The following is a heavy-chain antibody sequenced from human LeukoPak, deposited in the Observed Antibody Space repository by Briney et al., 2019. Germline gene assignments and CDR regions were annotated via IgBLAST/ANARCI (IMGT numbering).Heavy chain of an antibody. J-gene: IGHJ3*02. CDR2: IYYSGST. CDR3: ARVPYYYGSGSYYKDAFDI. V-gene: IGHV4-59*01. CDR1: GGSISSYY. D-gene: IGHD3-10*01. Sequence: PSETLSLTCTVSGGSISSYYWSWIRQPPGKGLEWIGYIYYSGSTNYNPSLKSRVTISVDTSKNQFSLKLSSVTAADTAVYYCARVPYYYGSGSYYKDAFDIWGQGTMVTVSS.